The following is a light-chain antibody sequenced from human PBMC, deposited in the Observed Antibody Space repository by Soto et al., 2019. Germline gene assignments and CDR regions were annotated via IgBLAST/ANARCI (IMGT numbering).Light chain of an antibody. CDR3: QMYNSAPRT. V-gene: IGKV1-27*01. CDR2: AAS. CDR1: QGISNY. Sequence: DIQMTQSLSSLSASVGDRVTITCRASQGISNYVAWYQQYPGKVPKLLIYAASTLQSGVPSRFSGSGSGTDFTLTISSLQPEDVATYYCQMYNSAPRTFVQGTKGDI. J-gene: IGKJ1*01.